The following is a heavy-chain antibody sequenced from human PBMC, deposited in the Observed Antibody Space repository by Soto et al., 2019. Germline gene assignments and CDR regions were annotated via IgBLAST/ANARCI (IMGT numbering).Heavy chain of an antibody. J-gene: IGHJ4*02. CDR3: AKYSSGWYPDYYFDY. D-gene: IGHD6-19*01. Sequence: QVQLVESGGGVVQPGRSLRLSCAASGFTFSSYGMHWVRQAPGKGLEWVAVIWYDGSNKYYADSVKGRFTISRDNSKNTLYLQMNSLRAEDTAVYYCAKYSSGWYPDYYFDYWGQGTLVTVSS. CDR1: GFTFSSYG. CDR2: IWYDGSNK. V-gene: IGHV3-33*06.